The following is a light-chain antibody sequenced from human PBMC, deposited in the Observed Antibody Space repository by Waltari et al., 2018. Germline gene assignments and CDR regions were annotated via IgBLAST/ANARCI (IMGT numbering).Light chain of an antibody. CDR3: QQYGSSILYT. CDR1: QSLTKRY. V-gene: IGKV3-20*01. Sequence: VLTQSPGTLSLYPGERVTLSCRAIQSLTKRYLAWYQQNPGQAPRLVIYGASSRAAGIPDRVSGSGSGTDFTLTISRLEPEDFAVYYWQQYGSSILYTFGQGTKLEIK. J-gene: IGKJ2*01. CDR2: GAS.